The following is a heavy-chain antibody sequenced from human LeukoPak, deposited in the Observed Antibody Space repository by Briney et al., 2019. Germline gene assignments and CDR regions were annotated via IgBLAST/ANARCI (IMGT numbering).Heavy chain of an antibody. CDR3: ASTTDNRHYYDSSVAH. D-gene: IGHD3-22*01. V-gene: IGHV4-61*02. J-gene: IGHJ4*02. CDR1: GGSISSGSYY. CDR2: IYTSGST. Sequence: SQTLSLTCTVSGGSISSGSYYWSWIRQPAGRGLEWIGRIYTSGSTNYNPSLKSRVTISVDTSKNQFSLKLSSVTAADTAVYYCASTTDNRHYYDSSVAHWGQGTLVTVSS.